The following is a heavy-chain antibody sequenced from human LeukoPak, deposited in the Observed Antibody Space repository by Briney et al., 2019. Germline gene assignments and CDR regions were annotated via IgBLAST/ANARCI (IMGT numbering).Heavy chain of an antibody. J-gene: IGHJ4*02. CDR2: MNPNSGNT. D-gene: IGHD6-19*01. Sequence: GASVKVSCKASGYTFTSYDINWVRQATGQGLEWTGWMNPNSGNTGYAQKFQGRVTMTRNTSISTAYMELSSLRSEDTAVYYCARDPPLSGWYLENDYWGQGTLVTVSS. CDR3: ARDPPLSGWYLENDY. V-gene: IGHV1-8*01. CDR1: GYTFTSYD.